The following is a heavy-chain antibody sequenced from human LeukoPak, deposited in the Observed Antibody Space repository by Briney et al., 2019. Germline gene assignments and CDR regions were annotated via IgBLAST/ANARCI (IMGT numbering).Heavy chain of an antibody. V-gene: IGHV4-4*07. Sequence: PSETLSLTCTVSGGSISSNYWSWIRQPAGKGLEWIGRIYTSGSTNYNPSLKSRVTMSVDTSKNQFSLKLSSVTAADTAVYYCARDTTYYYDSSGYGTFDYWGQGTLVTVSS. CDR3: ARDTTYYYDSSGYGTFDY. CDR1: GGSISSNY. D-gene: IGHD3-22*01. J-gene: IGHJ4*02. CDR2: IYTSGST.